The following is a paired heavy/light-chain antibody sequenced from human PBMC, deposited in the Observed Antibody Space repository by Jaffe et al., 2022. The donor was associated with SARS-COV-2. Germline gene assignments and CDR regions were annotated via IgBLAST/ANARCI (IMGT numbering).Heavy chain of an antibody. CDR2: ISSGSSYI. V-gene: IGHV3-21*01. CDR3: ASLAITFGGPTPFDY. CDR1: GFTFSTYT. J-gene: IGHJ4*02. Sequence: EVQMVESGGGLVKPGGSLRLSCAASGFTFSTYTMNWVRQAPGKGLEWVSSISSGSSYIYFADSVKGRFTVSRDNAKNSLYLQMNSLRAEDTAVYYCASLAITFGGPTPFDYWGQGTLVTVSS. D-gene: IGHD3-16*01.
Light chain of an antibody. CDR3: AAWDDSWV. V-gene: IGLV1-44*01. CDR1: SSNTGRNT. Sequence: QSVLTQPPSASGTPGQRVTISCSGGSSNTGRNTVNWYQQLPGTAPKLLIYSDNQRPSGVPDRFSGSKSGTSASLAISGLQSEDEADYYCAAWDDSWVFGGGTKLTVL. J-gene: IGLJ3*02. CDR2: SDN.